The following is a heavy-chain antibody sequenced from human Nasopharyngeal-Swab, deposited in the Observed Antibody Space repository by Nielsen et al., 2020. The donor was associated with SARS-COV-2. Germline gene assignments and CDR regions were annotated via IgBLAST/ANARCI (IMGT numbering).Heavy chain of an antibody. CDR1: GFTFSSYA. J-gene: IGHJ4*02. V-gene: IGHV3-7*01. CDR3: ARARRPEYYFDY. Sequence: GGSLRLSCAASGFTFSSYAMSWVRQAPGKGLEWVANIKQDGSEKYYVDSVKGRFTISRDNAKNSLYLQMNSLRAEDTAVYYCARARRPEYYFDYWGQGTLVTVSS. CDR2: IKQDGSEK. D-gene: IGHD1-14*01.